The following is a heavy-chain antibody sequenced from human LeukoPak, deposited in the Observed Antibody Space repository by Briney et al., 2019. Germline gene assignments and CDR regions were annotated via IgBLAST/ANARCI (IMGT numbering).Heavy chain of an antibody. J-gene: IGHJ5*01. D-gene: IGHD4-23*01. CDR1: GGSISSGSHH. CDR2: IYDSRTI. CDR3: ARHDGRNGGTIGALGS. Sequence: SETLSLTCTVSGGSISSGSHHWGWFRQSPGKGLEWIGSIYDSRTIYYNPSLNSRVTISAVTSKNQFSLQLNSVTAADTGGYYLARHDGRNGGTIGALGSWGQGTLVTVSS. V-gene: IGHV4-39*01.